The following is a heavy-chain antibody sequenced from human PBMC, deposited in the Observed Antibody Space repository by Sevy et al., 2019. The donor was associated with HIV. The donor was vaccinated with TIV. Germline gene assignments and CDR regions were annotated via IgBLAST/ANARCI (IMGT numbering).Heavy chain of an antibody. V-gene: IGHV1-69*13. J-gene: IGHJ3*02. Sequence: ASVKVSCKASGGTFSSYAISWVRQAPGQGLEWMGGIIPIFGTANYAQKFQGRVTITADESTSTAYMELSSLRSEDTAVYYCARVITMIVVGAFVIWGQGTMVTVSS. D-gene: IGHD3-22*01. CDR3: ARVITMIVVGAFVI. CDR1: GGTFSSYA. CDR2: IIPIFGTA.